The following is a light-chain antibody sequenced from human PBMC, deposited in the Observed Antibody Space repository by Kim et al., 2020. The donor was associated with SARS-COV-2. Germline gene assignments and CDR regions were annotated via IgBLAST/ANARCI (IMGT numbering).Light chain of an antibody. CDR1: QSVRSK. Sequence: EIVMTQSPVTLTVYPGERATLSCRASQSVRSKLAWYQQKPGQAPRLLIYGASVRATGIPARFSGSGSGTEFTLTISSLQSEDVAVYHCQQYNDWPMYTFGQGTKVDIK. J-gene: IGKJ2*01. V-gene: IGKV3-15*01. CDR2: GAS. CDR3: QQYNDWPMYT.